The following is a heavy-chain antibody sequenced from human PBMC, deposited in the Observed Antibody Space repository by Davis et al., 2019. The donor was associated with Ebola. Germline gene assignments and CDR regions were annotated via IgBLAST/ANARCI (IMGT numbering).Heavy chain of an antibody. D-gene: IGHD6-13*01. J-gene: IGHJ6*02. CDR1: GFTFSDYY. V-gene: IGHV3-11*01. Sequence: GGSLRLSCAASGFTFSDYYMSWIRQAPGKGLEWVSYISSSGSTIYYADSVKGRFTISRDNAKNSLYLQMNSLRDEDTAVYYCARVAGTDYYYGMDVWGQGTTVTVSS. CDR2: ISSSGSTI. CDR3: ARVAGTDYYYGMDV.